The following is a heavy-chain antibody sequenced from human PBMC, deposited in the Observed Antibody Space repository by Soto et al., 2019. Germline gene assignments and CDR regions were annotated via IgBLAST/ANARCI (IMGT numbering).Heavy chain of an antibody. CDR3: AKGGGGFPYYYYYYYGMDV. CDR2: ISYDGSNK. V-gene: IGHV3-30*18. Sequence: GGALRLSCAASGFTFSSYGMHWVRQAPGKGLEWVAVISYDGSNKYYADSVKGRFTLSRDNSKNTLYLQMNSLSAEDTAVYYCAKGGGGFPYYYYYYYGMDVWGQGTTGTFSS. CDR1: GFTFSSYG. J-gene: IGHJ6*02. D-gene: IGHD3-16*01.